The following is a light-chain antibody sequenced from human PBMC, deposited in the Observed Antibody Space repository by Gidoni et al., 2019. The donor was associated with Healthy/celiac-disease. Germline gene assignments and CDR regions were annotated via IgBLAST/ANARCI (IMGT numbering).Light chain of an antibody. J-gene: IGKJ4*01. CDR1: QSVSSY. Sequence: EIVLTQSPATLSLSPGERATISCRASQSVSSYLAWYQQKPGQAPRLLIYDASNRATGIPARFSGSGSGTDFTLTISSLEPEDFAVYYCQQRSNWLTFXGXTKVEIQ. V-gene: IGKV3-11*01. CDR2: DAS. CDR3: QQRSNWLT.